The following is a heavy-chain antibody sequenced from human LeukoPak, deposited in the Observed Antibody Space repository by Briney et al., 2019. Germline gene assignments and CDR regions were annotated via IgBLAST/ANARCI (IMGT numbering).Heavy chain of an antibody. Sequence: SETLSLTCTVSGGSISSYYWSWIRQPPGKGLEWIGYIYYSGSTNYNPSLKSRVTISVDTSKNQFSLKLSSVTATDTAVYYCAREYQLLYGAFDIWGQGTMVTVSS. V-gene: IGHV4-59*12. CDR1: GGSISSYY. D-gene: IGHD2-2*01. CDR2: IYYSGST. CDR3: AREYQLLYGAFDI. J-gene: IGHJ3*02.